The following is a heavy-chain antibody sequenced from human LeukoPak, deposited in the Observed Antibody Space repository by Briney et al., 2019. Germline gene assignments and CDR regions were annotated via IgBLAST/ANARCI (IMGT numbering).Heavy chain of an antibody. CDR2: INPVGSSI. CDR1: GFTFSSYW. Sequence: PGRPLRLSCAASGFTFSSYWMHWARQVPGKGLVWAARINPVGSSITYADSVKGRFTISRDNAKNTLYLQMDSLRAEDTGVYYCARSHQADDYWGQGTLVTVSS. CDR3: ARSHQADDY. V-gene: IGHV3-74*01. J-gene: IGHJ4*02. D-gene: IGHD2-2*01.